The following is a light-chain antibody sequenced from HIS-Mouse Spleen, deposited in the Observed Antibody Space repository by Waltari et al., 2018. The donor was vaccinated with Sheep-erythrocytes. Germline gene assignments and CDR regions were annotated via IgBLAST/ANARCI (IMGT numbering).Light chain of an antibody. CDR1: SSYVGGYHY. Sequence: QSALTQPRSVSGSPGQSVTISCTGTSSYVGGYHYVSWYQQHPGKAPKLMIYDVSKRPSGVPDRFSGSKSGNTASLTISGLQAEDEADYYCCSYAGSYNHVFATGTKVTV. CDR3: CSYAGSYNHV. CDR2: DVS. V-gene: IGLV2-11*01. J-gene: IGLJ1*01.